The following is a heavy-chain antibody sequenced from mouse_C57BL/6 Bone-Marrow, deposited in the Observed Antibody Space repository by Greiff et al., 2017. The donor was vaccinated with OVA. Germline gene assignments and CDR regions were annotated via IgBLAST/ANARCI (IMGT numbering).Heavy chain of an antibody. J-gene: IGHJ1*03. CDR1: GFSLTSYA. Sequence: VKLMESGPGLVAPSQSLSITCTVSGFSLTSYAISWVRQPPGKGLEWLGVIWTGGGTNYNSALKSRLSISKDNSKSQVFLKMNSLQTDDTARYYCARKGGSSLYWYFDVWGTGTTVTVSS. D-gene: IGHD1-1*01. CDR3: ARKGGSSLYWYFDV. CDR2: IWTGGGT. V-gene: IGHV2-9-1*01.